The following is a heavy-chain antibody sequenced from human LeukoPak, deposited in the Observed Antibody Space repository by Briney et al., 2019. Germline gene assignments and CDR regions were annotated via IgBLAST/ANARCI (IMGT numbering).Heavy chain of an antibody. CDR2: IYSGGST. D-gene: IGHD6-19*01. CDR1: GFTVSTNY. CDR3: ARVHQGLQQWLVRRDWFDP. V-gene: IGHV3-53*01. J-gene: IGHJ5*02. Sequence: GGSLRLSCAASGFTVSTNYMSWVRQAPGKWLEWVSLIYSGGSTYYADSVKGRFTISRDNSKNTLYLQLNSLRTEDAAVYYCARVHQGLQQWLVRRDWFDPWGQGTLVTVSS.